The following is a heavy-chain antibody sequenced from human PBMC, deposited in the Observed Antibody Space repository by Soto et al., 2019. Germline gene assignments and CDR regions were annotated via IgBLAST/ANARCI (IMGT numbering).Heavy chain of an antibody. CDR3: ASGASSWYPYYFDS. V-gene: IGHV1-69*01. Sequence: QAQVVQSGAEVRKPGSSVKLSCKASEGTFNSYAIAWVRQAPGQGLEWMGGIIPYYNTLNYAQKFQDRVTITADDSTNTVYMEMSSLRADDTAVYFCASGASSWYPYYFDSWAQGTLVTVSS. D-gene: IGHD6-13*01. J-gene: IGHJ4*02. CDR1: EGTFNSYA. CDR2: IIPYYNTL.